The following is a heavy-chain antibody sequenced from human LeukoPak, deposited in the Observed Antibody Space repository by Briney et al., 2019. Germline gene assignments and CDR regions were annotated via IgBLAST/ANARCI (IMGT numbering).Heavy chain of an antibody. CDR1: GFTVSSYS. CDR3: ARGEWSSSPFDY. J-gene: IGHJ4*02. Sequence: GGSLRLSCAASGFTVSSYSMNWVRQAPGEGLEWVSFISSSSSYIYYADSVKGRFTVSRDNAKNSLYLQMNSLRAEDTAVYYCARGEWSSSPFDYWGQGTLVTVSS. CDR2: ISSSSSYI. D-gene: IGHD6-6*01. V-gene: IGHV3-21*01.